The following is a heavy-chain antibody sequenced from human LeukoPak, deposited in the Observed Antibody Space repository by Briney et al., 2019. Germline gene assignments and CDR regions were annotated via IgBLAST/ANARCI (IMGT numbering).Heavy chain of an antibody. CDR1: GFPFSDYA. CDR3: AKHSVGATVGWDAFGI. J-gene: IGHJ3*02. D-gene: IGHD1-26*01. Sequence: GGSLRLSCTASGFPFSDYAMSWVRQAPGKGLEWVSVTTGSGITTYYADSVKGRFTISRDNSKNTLSLQMDSLRGEDTGVYYCAKHSVGATVGWDAFGIWGQGTLVTVSS. V-gene: IGHV3-23*01. CDR2: TTGSGITT.